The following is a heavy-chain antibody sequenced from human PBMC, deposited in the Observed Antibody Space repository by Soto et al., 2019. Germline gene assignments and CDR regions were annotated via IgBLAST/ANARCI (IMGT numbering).Heavy chain of an antibody. CDR2: IIPIFGTA. J-gene: IGHJ6*02. Sequence: QVQLVQSGAEVKKPGSSVKVSCKASGGTFSSYAISWVRQAPGQGLEWMGGIIPIFGTANYAQKFQGRVTITADESTSTAYMELSSLRSEDTAVYYCASRYCSAGSCYSGNYYYYGMDVWGQGTTVTVSS. CDR1: GGTFSSYA. V-gene: IGHV1-69*01. CDR3: ASRYCSAGSCYSGNYYYYGMDV. D-gene: IGHD2-15*01.